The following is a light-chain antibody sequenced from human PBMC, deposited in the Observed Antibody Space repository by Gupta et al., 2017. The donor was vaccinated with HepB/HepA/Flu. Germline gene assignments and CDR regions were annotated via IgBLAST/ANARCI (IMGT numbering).Light chain of an antibody. Sequence: DIVMTKSPLSLPVTPGEPASISCRSSQSLLHSNGYNYLDWYLQKPGQSPQLLIDLGSNRASGVPDRGGGRGAGTKFTSNISRVEAEDVGGYYRMPARQSTPAFGRGTKVKI. CDR3: MPARQSTPA. CDR2: LGS. CDR1: QSLLHSNGYNY. J-gene: IGKJ1*01. V-gene: IGKV2-28*01.